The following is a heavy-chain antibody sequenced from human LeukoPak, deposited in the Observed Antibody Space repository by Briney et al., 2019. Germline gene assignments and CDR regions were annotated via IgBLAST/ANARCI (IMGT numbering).Heavy chain of an antibody. CDR3: AKDYYDILTGYYGPDY. V-gene: IGHV3-30*18. J-gene: IGHJ4*02. CDR1: GFTFSDYS. D-gene: IGHD3-9*01. CDR2: ISYDGNHK. Sequence: TGESLRLSCTASGFTFSDYSVNWVRQAPGKGLEWVAVISYDGNHKYYADSVKGRFTISRDNSKNTLYLQMNSLRAEDTAVYYCAKDYYDILTGYYGPDYWGQGTLVTVSS.